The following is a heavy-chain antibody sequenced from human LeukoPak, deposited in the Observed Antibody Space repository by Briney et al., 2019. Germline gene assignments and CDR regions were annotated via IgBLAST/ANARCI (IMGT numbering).Heavy chain of an antibody. J-gene: IGHJ6*02. Sequence: GGSLRLSCAASGFTFSSYAMSWVRQAPGKGLEWVSAISGSGGSTYYADSVKGRFTISRDNSANTLYLQMNTLRAEDTAVYYCARGQWPISVYYYNRMDVWGQGTTVTVSS. CDR1: GFTFSSYA. D-gene: IGHD6-19*01. CDR2: ISGSGGST. CDR3: ARGQWPISVYYYNRMDV. V-gene: IGHV3-23*01.